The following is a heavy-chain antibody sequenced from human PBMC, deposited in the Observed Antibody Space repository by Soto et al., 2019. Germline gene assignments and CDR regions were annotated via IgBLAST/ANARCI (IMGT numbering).Heavy chain of an antibody. Sequence: PGESLKISCKGSGYSFTSYWIGWVRQMPGKGLEWMGIIYPGDSDTRYSPSFQGQVTISADKSISTAYLQWSSLKASDTAIYYCARPDKFCTMTICHPDAFDLWGQGTMVTVSS. D-gene: IGHD3-22*01. CDR1: GYSFTSYW. CDR2: IYPGDSDT. CDR3: ARPDKFCTMTICHPDAFDL. J-gene: IGHJ3*01. V-gene: IGHV5-51*01.